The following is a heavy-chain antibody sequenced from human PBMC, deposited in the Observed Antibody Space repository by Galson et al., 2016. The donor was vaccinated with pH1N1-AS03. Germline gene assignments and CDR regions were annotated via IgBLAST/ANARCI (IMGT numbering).Heavy chain of an antibody. J-gene: IGHJ4*02. V-gene: IGHV3-7*03. CDR3: VLQPKYGSAWYPFEY. CDR2: INQDGSVK. CDR1: GFTFSGYW. Sequence: SLRLSCAGSGFTFSGYWMSWVRQAPGKGLEWVANINQDGSVKYYVDSAKGRFTISRDNAKNSLYLQMNSLRDEDTALYYCVLQPKYGSAWYPFEYWGQGTLVTVSS. D-gene: IGHD6-19*01.